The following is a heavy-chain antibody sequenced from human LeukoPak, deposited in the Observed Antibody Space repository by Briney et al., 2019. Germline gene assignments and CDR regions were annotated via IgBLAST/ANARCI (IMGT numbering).Heavy chain of an antibody. CDR3: AKAAILTRTYYFDY. CDR1: GFTFSSYG. Sequence: GGSLRLSCAASGFTFSSYGMHWVRQAPGTGLEWVAVISYDGSNKYYADSVKGRFTISRDNSKNTLYLQMNSLRAEDTAVYYCAKAAILTRTYYFDYWGQGTLVTVSS. CDR2: ISYDGSNK. D-gene: IGHD3-9*01. J-gene: IGHJ4*02. V-gene: IGHV3-30*18.